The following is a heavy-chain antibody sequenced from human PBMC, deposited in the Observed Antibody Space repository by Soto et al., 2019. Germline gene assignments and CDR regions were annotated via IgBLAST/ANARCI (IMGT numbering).Heavy chain of an antibody. CDR1: GFTFSGYA. CDR3: APAMGI. D-gene: IGHD5-18*01. CDR2: ISGGRGDST. Sequence: GGSLRLSCAASGFTFSGYAMNWVRQAPGKGLEWVSAISGGRGDSTYYADSVKGRFTISRDISTNTLYLQMNSLRAEDTAIYYCAPAMGIWGQGTMVTVSS. V-gene: IGHV3-23*01. J-gene: IGHJ3*02.